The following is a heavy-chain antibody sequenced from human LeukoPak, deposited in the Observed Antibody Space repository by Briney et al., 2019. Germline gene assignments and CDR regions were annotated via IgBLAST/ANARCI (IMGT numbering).Heavy chain of an antibody. CDR3: AKVGDILTGYYHNYYYGMDV. CDR2: ISYDVSNK. J-gene: IGHJ6*02. D-gene: IGHD3-9*01. Sequence: GRSLRLSCAASGFTFSSYGMHWVRQAPGKGLEWVAVISYDVSNKYYADSVKGRFTISRDNSKNTLYLQMNSLRAEDTAVYYCAKVGDILTGYYHNYYYGMDVWGQGTTVTVSS. V-gene: IGHV3-30*18. CDR1: GFTFSSYG.